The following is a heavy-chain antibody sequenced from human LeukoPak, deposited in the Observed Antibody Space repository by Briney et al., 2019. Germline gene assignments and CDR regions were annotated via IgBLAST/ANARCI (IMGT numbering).Heavy chain of an antibody. CDR2: ISWNSGSI. Sequence: PGGSLRLSCAASGFTFSSYSMNWVRQAPGKGLEWVSGISWNSGSIGYADSVKGRFTISRDNAKNSLYLQMNSLRAEGTALYYCAKDFVRGSSWYYGMDVWGQGTTVTVSS. J-gene: IGHJ6*02. D-gene: IGHD6-13*01. CDR3: AKDFVRGSSWYYGMDV. CDR1: GFTFSSYS. V-gene: IGHV3-9*01.